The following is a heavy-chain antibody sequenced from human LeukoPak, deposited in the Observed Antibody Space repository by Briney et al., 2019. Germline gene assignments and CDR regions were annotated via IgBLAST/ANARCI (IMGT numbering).Heavy chain of an antibody. CDR3: AKAHCSSTSCSRADN. D-gene: IGHD2-2*01. CDR1: GFTFTRNA. V-gene: IGHV3-23*01. CDR2: IDGSGGTT. J-gene: IGHJ4*02. Sequence: PSGGSLRLSCAASGFTFTRNAMAWVRQAPGKGLEWVSAIDGSGGTTFYADSVKGRVTISRVQSTNTVYLQMNSLRADDTAVYYCAKAHCSSTSCSRADNWGQGTLVTVS.